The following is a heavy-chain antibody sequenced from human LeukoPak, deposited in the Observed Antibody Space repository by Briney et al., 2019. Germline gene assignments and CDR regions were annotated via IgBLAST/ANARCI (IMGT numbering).Heavy chain of an antibody. CDR1: GGSVSSGSYY. CDR2: IYYSGST. J-gene: IGHJ4*02. V-gene: IGHV4-61*01. Sequence: SETLSLTCTVSGGSVSSGSYYWSWIRQPPGKGLEWIGYIYYSGSTNYNPSLKSQVTISVDTSKNQFSLKLSSVTAADTAVYYCARDTVTTEVFDYWGQGTLVTVSS. CDR3: ARDTVTTEVFDY. D-gene: IGHD4-17*01.